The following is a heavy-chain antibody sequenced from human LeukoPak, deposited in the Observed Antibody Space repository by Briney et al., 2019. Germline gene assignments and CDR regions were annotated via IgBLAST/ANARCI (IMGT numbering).Heavy chain of an antibody. D-gene: IGHD3-22*01. CDR3: AKAARRLGLLVVTHFDY. CDR2: ISYDGSNT. J-gene: IGHJ4*02. V-gene: IGHV3-30*18. CDR1: GFTFSSYG. Sequence: GGSLRLSCAASGFTFSSYGMHWVRQAPGKGLEWVAVISYDGSNTYYVDSVKGRFTISRDNSKNTLYLQMNSLRAEDTAVYYCAKAARRLGLLVVTHFDYWGQGTLVTVSS.